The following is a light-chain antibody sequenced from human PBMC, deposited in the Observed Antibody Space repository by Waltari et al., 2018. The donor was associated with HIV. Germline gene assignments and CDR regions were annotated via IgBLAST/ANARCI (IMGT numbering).Light chain of an antibody. CDR1: ALSDQF. Sequence: YELTQPPSVSVSPGQTARITCSGNALSDQFGYWYQHNVGQAPVLVIFRSRERSSQVPARFSASKSGTTFTLTISGVQAEDEADYFCLSADGRGVRKFFGGGTRLSVL. J-gene: IGLJ2*01. V-gene: IGLV3-25*03. CDR3: LSADGRGVRKF. CDR2: RSR.